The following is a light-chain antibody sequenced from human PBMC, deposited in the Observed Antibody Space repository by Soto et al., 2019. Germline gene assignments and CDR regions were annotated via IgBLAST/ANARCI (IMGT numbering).Light chain of an antibody. CDR2: GAS. CDR3: QQYNTWPPIT. J-gene: IGKJ1*01. V-gene: IGKV3-15*01. CDR1: QSVRSN. Sequence: EIVMTQSPATLSVSPGERVSLSCRASQSVRSNLAWYQQKPGQAPRLLIYGASTRATGLPARFSGSGSGTDFTLTISSLQSEDFAVYFCQQYNTWPPITFGQGTKVDNK.